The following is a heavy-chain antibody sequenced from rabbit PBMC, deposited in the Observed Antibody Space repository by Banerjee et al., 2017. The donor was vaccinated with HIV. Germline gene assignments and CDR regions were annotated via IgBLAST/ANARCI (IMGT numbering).Heavy chain of an antibody. V-gene: IGHV1S45*01. CDR3: ARDLAGVIGGNFNL. Sequence: QEQLEESGGDLVKPGASLTLTCTASAFSFSNKYVMCWVRQAPGKGLEWISCINTISGNTGYASWAKGRFPISKSSSTTVTLQMPRLTAADTATYFCARDLAGVIGGNFNLWGPGTLVTVS. CDR2: INTISGNT. J-gene: IGHJ4*01. D-gene: IGHD4-1*01. CDR1: AFSFSNKYV.